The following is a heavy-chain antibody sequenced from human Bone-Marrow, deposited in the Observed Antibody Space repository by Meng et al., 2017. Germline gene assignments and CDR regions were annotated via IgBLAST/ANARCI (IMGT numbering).Heavy chain of an antibody. J-gene: IGHJ3*02. CDR2: ISYDGSNK. CDR1: GFSFSSYA. V-gene: IGHV3-30*04. Sequence: GESLKISCAASGFSFSSYAMSWVRQAPGKGLEWVAVISYDGSNKYYADSVEGRFTISRDNSKNTLYLQMNSLRAEDTAVYYCARGGWLRFLEDAFDIWGQGTMVTVSS. CDR3: ARGGWLRFLEDAFDI. D-gene: IGHD5-12*01.